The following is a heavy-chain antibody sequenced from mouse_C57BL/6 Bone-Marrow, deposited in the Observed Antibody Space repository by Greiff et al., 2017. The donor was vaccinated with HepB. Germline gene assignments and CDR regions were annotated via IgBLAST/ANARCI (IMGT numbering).Heavy chain of an antibody. CDR3: ARRSLYYYGSRRAWFAY. CDR1: GVDFSRYW. CDR2: INPDSSTI. Sequence: APGGVDFSRYWMSWVRRAPGKGLEWIGEINPDSSTINYAPSLKDKFIISRDNAKNTLYLQMSKVRSEDTALYYCARRSLYYYGSRRAWFAYWGQGTLVTVSA. D-gene: IGHD1-1*01. V-gene: IGHV4-1*01. J-gene: IGHJ3*01.